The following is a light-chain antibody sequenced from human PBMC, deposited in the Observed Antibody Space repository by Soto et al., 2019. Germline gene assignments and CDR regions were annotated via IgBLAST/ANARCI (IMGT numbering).Light chain of an antibody. CDR1: QSVSNNY. J-gene: IGKJ1*01. CDR3: QQYGSSGT. Sequence: IVLTQSPGPLSLSPGERATLSCRASQSVSNNYLAWYQQPPGQAPRLLIYGASNRATGIPDRFSGSGSGTDSTLTISRLEPEDFAVYYCQQYGSSGTLGQGTKVDIK. CDR2: GAS. V-gene: IGKV3-20*01.